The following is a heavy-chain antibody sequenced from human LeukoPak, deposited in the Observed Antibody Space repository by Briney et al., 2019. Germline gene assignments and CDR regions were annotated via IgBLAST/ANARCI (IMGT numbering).Heavy chain of an antibody. CDR3: ARGLGSS. Sequence: SETLSLTCAVYGGSFSGYYWSWIRQPPGQGLEWIGEINHSGSTNYNPSLKSRVTISVDTSKNQFSLKLSSVTAADTAVYYCARGLGSSWGQGILVTVSS. V-gene: IGHV4-34*01. D-gene: IGHD6-13*01. J-gene: IGHJ4*02. CDR2: INHSGST. CDR1: GGSFSGYY.